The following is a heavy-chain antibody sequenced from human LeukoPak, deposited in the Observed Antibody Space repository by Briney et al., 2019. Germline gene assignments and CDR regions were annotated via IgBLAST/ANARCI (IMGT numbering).Heavy chain of an antibody. V-gene: IGHV1-2*02. CDR2: INPNSGGT. D-gene: IGHD6-19*01. J-gene: IGHJ6*03. Sequence: ASVKVSCKASGYTFTSYYMHWVRQAPGQGLEWMGWINPNSGGTNYAQKFQGRVTMTRDTSISTAYMELSRLRSDDTAVYYCARAGTSHSSGWYYYYYYMDVWGKGTTVTVSS. CDR3: ARAGTSHSSGWYYYYYYMDV. CDR1: GYTFTSYY.